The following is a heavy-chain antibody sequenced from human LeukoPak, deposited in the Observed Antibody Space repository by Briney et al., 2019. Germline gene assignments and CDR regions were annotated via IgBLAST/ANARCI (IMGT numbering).Heavy chain of an antibody. J-gene: IGHJ3*02. Sequence: EASVKVSCKASGYTFTGYYMYWVRQAPGQGLEWMGWMNPNSGGTNYAQKFQGRVTITADESTSTAYMELSSLRYEDTAVYYCARVWCSGGSCYSSRGAFDIWGQGTMVTVSS. D-gene: IGHD2-15*01. CDR2: MNPNSGGT. CDR3: ARVWCSGGSCYSSRGAFDI. CDR1: GYTFTGYY. V-gene: IGHV1-2*02.